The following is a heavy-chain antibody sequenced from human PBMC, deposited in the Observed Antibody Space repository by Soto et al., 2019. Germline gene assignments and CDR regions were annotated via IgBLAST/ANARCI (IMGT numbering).Heavy chain of an antibody. V-gene: IGHV3-23*01. CDR2: ISGSGGST. CDR3: AKAVTTYYYYGMDV. J-gene: IGHJ6*02. Sequence: GGSLRLSCAASGFTFSSYAMGWVRQAPGKGLEWVSAISGSGGSTYYADSVKGRFTISRDNSKNTLYLQMNSLRAEDTAVYYCAKAVTTYYYYGMDVWGQGTTVTVSS. D-gene: IGHD4-4*01. CDR1: GFTFSSYA.